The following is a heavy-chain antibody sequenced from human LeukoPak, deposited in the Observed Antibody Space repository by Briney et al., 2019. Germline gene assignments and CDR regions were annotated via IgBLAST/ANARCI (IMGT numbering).Heavy chain of an antibody. CDR3: ARSGRGTYYYFDL. CDR2: ISGSNGNT. J-gene: IGHJ4*02. CDR1: GYTFTSYD. V-gene: IGHV1-18*01. Sequence: ASVKVSCKASGYTFTSYDISWVRQAPGQGLEWMGWISGSNGNTNYAQKFQGRVSMTADASTGTAYLELRSLRSDDTAVYYCARSGRGTYYYFDLWGQGTLVTVSS. D-gene: IGHD1-26*01.